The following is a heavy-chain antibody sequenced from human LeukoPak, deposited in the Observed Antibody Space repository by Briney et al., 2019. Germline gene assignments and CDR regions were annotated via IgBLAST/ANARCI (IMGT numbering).Heavy chain of an antibody. Sequence: GGSLRLSCAVSGFTFSSYSMNWVRQAPGKGLEWVSSISSSTYIHYADSVKGRFTISRDNAKNSLYLQMNSLRAEDTAVYYCARDHDEGFDSRGQGTLVTVSS. D-gene: IGHD1-1*01. J-gene: IGHJ4*02. V-gene: IGHV3-21*01. CDR2: ISSSTYI. CDR1: GFTFSSYS. CDR3: ARDHDEGFDS.